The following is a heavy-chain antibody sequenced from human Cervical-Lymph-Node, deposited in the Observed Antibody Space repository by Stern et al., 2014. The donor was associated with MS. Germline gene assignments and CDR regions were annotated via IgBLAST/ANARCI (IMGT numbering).Heavy chain of an antibody. Sequence: QVQLQESGPGLVKPSGTLSLMCSASSGFIGNNYWSWIRQPPGKGLEWIGHLYYSGSTYYNPSLKSRVTISLDTSKNQLSLRLSSVTAADTAVYYCARAGPYDYIWGNFRHRAFYFDSWGQGALVTVSS. CDR1: SGFIGNNY. V-gene: IGHV4-59*01. CDR2: LYYSGST. D-gene: IGHD3-16*02. CDR3: ARAGPYDYIWGNFRHRAFYFDS. J-gene: IGHJ4*02.